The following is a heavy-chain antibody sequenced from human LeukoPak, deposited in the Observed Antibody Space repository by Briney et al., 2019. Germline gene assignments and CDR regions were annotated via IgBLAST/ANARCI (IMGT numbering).Heavy chain of an antibody. D-gene: IGHD3-22*01. J-gene: IGHJ4*02. CDR2: ISACNGNT. CDR1: GYTFSSYG. CDR3: ARDRSYYYDSSGYKISLLFDY. V-gene: IGHV1-18*01. Sequence: GASVKVFCKASGYTFSSYGISWVRQAPGQGLEWMGWISACNGNTNYAQNLQGRLIMTTDTSTSTAYMELRSLRSDDTAVYYCARDRSYYYDSSGYKISLLFDYWGQGTLVTVSS.